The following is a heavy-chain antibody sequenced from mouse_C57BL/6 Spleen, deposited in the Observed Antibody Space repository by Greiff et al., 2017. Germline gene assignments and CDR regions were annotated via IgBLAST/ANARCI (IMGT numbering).Heavy chain of an antibody. J-gene: IGHJ2*01. D-gene: IGHD4-1*01. CDR3: AREELGRGY. CDR2: IHPNSGST. Sequence: QVHVKQPGAELVKPGASVKLSCKASGYTFTSYWMHWVKQRPGQGLEWIGMIHPNSGSTNYNEKFKSKATLTVDKSSSTAYMQLSSLTSEDSAVYYCAREELGRGYWGQGTTLTVSS. V-gene: IGHV1-64*01. CDR1: GYTFTSYW.